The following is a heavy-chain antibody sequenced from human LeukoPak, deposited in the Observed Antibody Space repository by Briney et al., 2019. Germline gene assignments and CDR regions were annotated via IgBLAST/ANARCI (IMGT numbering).Heavy chain of an antibody. V-gene: IGHV3-9*03. D-gene: IGHD3-10*01. CDR3: AKGGGGYSYNYYMDV. J-gene: IGHJ6*03. CDR1: GFTFDDYA. CDR2: ISWNSGSI. Sequence: GGSLRLSCAASGFTFDDYAMHWVRQAPGKGLEWVSGISWNSGSIGYADSVKGRFTISRDNAKNSLYLQMNSLRAEDMALYYCAKGGGGYSYNYYMDVWGKGTTVTVSS.